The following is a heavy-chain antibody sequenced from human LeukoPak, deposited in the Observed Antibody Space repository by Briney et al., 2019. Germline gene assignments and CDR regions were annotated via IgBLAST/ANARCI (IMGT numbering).Heavy chain of an antibody. J-gene: IGHJ4*02. V-gene: IGHV1-46*01. CDR1: GYTFTSYY. D-gene: IGHD5-24*01. CDR3: ARVLEGDGYKHPTPFDY. CDR2: INPSGGST. Sequence: ASVKVSCKASGYTFTSYYMHWVRQAPGPGLEWMGIINPSGGSTSYAQKFQGRVTMARDTSTSTVYMELSSRRSEDTAVYYCARVLEGDGYKHPTPFDYWGEGTLVTVSS.